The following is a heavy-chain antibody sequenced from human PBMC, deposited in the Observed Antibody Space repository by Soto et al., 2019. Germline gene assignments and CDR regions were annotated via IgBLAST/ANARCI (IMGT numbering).Heavy chain of an antibody. D-gene: IGHD3-3*01. J-gene: IGHJ6*03. CDR2: ISSSSSTI. CDR3: ARNAFRTGVILEWLLCMDV. V-gene: IGHV3-48*01. Sequence: GGSLRFSCAASGFTFSSYSMNWVRQAPGKGLEWVSYISSSSSTIYYADSVKGRFTISRDNAKNSLYLQMNSLRAEDTAVYYCARNAFRTGVILEWLLCMDVWGKGTTVTVSS. CDR1: GFTFSSYS.